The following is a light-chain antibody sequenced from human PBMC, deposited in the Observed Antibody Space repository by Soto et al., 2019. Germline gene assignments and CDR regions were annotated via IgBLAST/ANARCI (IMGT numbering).Light chain of an antibody. Sequence: QSVLTQPPSASGAPGQRVTISCTRTSSKIGAGYDVNWYQHLPGAATKLLIYTNGNRPSGVHDRFSGSKSGTSASLAITGLQAEAEADYYCQSYDSGLSGSVFGGGTKLTVL. J-gene: IGLJ3*02. CDR3: QSYDSGLSGSV. CDR1: SSKIGAGYD. CDR2: TNG. V-gene: IGLV1-40*01.